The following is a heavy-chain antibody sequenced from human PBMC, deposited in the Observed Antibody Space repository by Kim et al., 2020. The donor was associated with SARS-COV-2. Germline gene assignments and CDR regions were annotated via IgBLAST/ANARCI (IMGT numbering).Heavy chain of an antibody. Sequence: KYSQQVQGRVTITRETTASTADMELSSLRSEDTAVYYCARDKRFSPPMDVWGQGTTVPVSS. V-gene: IGHV1-3*01. CDR3: ARDKRFSPPMDV. J-gene: IGHJ6*02.